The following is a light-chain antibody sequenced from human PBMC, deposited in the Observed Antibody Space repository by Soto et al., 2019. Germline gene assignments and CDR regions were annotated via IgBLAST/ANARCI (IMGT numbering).Light chain of an antibody. CDR3: QQSYSTPYT. CDR1: QSISSY. Sequence: DIQMTQSPSSLSASVGDRVTITCRASQSISSYLNWYQQKPGKAPKLLIYAASSLQSGVPSRFSGSGSGTDFTLTISSLQPEEFATYYCQQSYSTPYTFGQETKLEIK. CDR2: AAS. V-gene: IGKV1-39*01. J-gene: IGKJ2*01.